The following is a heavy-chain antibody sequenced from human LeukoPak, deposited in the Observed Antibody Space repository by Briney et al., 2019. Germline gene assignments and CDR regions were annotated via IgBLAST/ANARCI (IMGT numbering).Heavy chain of an antibody. CDR3: ARTGYYDSSGYYPGIDY. V-gene: IGHV4-38-2*02. CDR2: IYHSGST. Sequence: SETLSLTCTVSGYSISSGYYWGWIRQPPGKGLEWIGSIYHSGSTYYNPSLKSRVTISVDTSKNQFSLKLSSVTAADTAVYYCARTGYYDSSGYYPGIDYWGQGTLVTVSS. CDR1: GYSISSGYY. D-gene: IGHD3-22*01. J-gene: IGHJ4*02.